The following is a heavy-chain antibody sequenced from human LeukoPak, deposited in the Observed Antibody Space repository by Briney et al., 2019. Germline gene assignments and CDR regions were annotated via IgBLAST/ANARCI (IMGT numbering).Heavy chain of an antibody. CDR3: ARTHYYYSSDV. J-gene: IGHJ4*02. D-gene: IGHD3-22*01. Sequence: GASVKVSCKASGYTFTGYYMHWVRQAPGQGLEWMGWFNPDSGGTNYAQKFQGRVTMTGDTSIGTAYMELSRLTSDDTALYYCARTHYYYSSDVWGQGTLVTVSS. V-gene: IGHV1-2*02. CDR1: GYTFTGYY. CDR2: FNPDSGGT.